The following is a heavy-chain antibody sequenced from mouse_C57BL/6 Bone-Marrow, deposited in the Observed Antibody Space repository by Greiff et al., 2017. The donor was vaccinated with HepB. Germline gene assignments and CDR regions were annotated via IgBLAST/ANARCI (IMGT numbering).Heavy chain of an antibody. V-gene: IGHV1-64*01. CDR2: IHPNSGST. D-gene: IGHD2-4*01. CDR1: GYTFTSYW. J-gene: IGHJ3*01. CDR3: ARSCYDYDGFAY. Sequence: VQLQQPGAELVKPGASVKLSCKASGYTFTSYWMNWVKQRPGQGLEWIGMIHPNSGSTNYNEKFKSKATLTVDKSSSTAYMQLSSLTSEDSAVYYCARSCYDYDGFAYWGQGTLVTVSA.